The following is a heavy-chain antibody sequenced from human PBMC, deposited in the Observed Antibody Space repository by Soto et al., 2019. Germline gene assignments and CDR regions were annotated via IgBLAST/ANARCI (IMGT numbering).Heavy chain of an antibody. Sequence: PSETLSLTCAVSGGSISSGGYSWSWIRQPPGKGLEWIGYIYHSGSTYYNPSLKSRVTISVDRSKNQFSLKLSSVTAADTAVYYCARGGYDFWSGYSLGMDVWGQGTTVTVYS. CDR3: ARGGYDFWSGYSLGMDV. V-gene: IGHV4-30-2*01. CDR2: IYHSGST. CDR1: GGSISSGGYS. J-gene: IGHJ6*02. D-gene: IGHD3-3*01.